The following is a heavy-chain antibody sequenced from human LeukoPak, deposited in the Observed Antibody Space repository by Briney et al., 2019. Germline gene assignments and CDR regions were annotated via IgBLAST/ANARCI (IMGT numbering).Heavy chain of an antibody. CDR3: ARRYGRPLDY. CDR2: IYPSDSDT. D-gene: IGHD4-17*01. J-gene: IGHJ4*02. Sequence: GESLKISCKGSGYSFATYWIGWVRQMPGKGLEWMGIIYPSDSDTRYSPSFQGQVTMPVDKSISTAYLQWSSLKASDTAIYYCARRYGRPLDYWGQGTLVTVSS. CDR1: GYSFATYW. V-gene: IGHV5-51*01.